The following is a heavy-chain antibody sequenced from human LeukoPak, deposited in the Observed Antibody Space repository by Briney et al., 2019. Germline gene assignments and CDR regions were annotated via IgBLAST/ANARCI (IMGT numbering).Heavy chain of an antibody. D-gene: IGHD5-18*01. V-gene: IGHV3-73*01. CDR2: IRSKAHNYAT. Sequence: GGSLRLSCAASGFTFDDYAMHWVRQASGKGLEWVGRIRSKAHNYATTYAESVKGRFTISRDDSQNLAYLQMNSLKTEDTAVYYCTRQMDYSYGPLFDYWGQGTLVTVSS. CDR1: GFTFDDYA. J-gene: IGHJ4*02. CDR3: TRQMDYSYGPLFDY.